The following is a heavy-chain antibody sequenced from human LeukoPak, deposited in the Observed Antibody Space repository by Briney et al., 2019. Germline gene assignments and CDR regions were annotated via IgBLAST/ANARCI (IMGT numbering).Heavy chain of an antibody. J-gene: IGHJ6*04. CDR2: IKQDGTEK. CDR3: AELGITMIGGV. CDR1: GFTFTTYW. Sequence: PGGSLRLSCEASGFTFTTYWLGWVRQPPGKGLEWVANIKQDGTEKYYVDSVQGRFTISRDNAKNSLYLQMNSLRAEDTAVYYCAELGITMIGGVWGKGTTVTISS. V-gene: IGHV3-7*01. D-gene: IGHD3-10*02.